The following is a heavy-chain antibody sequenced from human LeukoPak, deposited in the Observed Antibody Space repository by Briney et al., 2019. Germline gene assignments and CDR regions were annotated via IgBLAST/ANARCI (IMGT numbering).Heavy chain of an antibody. V-gene: IGHV3-7*01. CDR1: GFTFSSYW. CDR2: IKQDGSEK. CDR3: AREAQLLWFGEPNPYFDY. J-gene: IGHJ4*02. D-gene: IGHD3-10*01. Sequence: GGSLRLSCAASGFTFSSYWMSWVRQAPGKGLEWVANIKQDGSEKYYVDSVKGRFTISRDNAKNSLYLQMNSLRAEDTAVYYCAREAQLLWFGEPNPYFDYWGQGTLVTVSS.